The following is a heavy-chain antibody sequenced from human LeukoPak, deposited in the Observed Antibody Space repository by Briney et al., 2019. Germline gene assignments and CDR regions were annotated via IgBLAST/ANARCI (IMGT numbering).Heavy chain of an antibody. Sequence: PSETLSLTCLVSGGSMKRSYWTWIRQAPGKGLEWIGNIDDSGNTNYSPSLKSRVTISLDTSKNQFSPRVTSVPAADRALYFCARDSSPAALPYMDAWGKGTTVTVSS. D-gene: IGHD2-2*01. CDR2: IDDSGNT. V-gene: IGHV4-59*01. CDR1: GGSMKRSY. CDR3: ARDSSPAALPYMDA. J-gene: IGHJ6*03.